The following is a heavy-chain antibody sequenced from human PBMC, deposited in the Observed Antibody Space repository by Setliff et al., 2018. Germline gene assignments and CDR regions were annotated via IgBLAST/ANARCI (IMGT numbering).Heavy chain of an antibody. CDR1: GYTFTNYG. D-gene: IGHD4-17*01. CDR3: ARVYTLTIPPDY. J-gene: IGHJ4*02. Sequence: ASVKVSCKASGYTFTNYGINWVRQAPGQGLEWLGWISAYNGNTHYAQKLQGRVSMTTDTSTSTAHMELRSLRSDDTAVYYCARVYTLTIPPDYWGQGTLVTVSS. V-gene: IGHV1-18*01. CDR2: ISAYNGNT.